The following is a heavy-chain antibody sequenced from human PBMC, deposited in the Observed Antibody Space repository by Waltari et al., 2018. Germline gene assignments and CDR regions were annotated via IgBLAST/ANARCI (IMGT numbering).Heavy chain of an antibody. V-gene: IGHV4-59*08. J-gene: IGHJ4*03. CDR1: GLAVSGYF. CDR3: ALWESDWRAFRF. Sequence: QVQLQESGPGLVKSSETLSLTCTVFGLAVSGYFWNWIRQAPGKGPEWIGYIRHTGDTKQNPSLKSRVTMSVDTSRNDFSLRLSSVTAADTAVYYCALWESDWRAFRFWGQGTLGTVSS. D-gene: IGHD3-16*01. CDR2: IRHTGDT.